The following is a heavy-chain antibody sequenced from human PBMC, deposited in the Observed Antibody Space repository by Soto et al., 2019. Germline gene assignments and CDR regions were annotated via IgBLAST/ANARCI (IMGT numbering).Heavy chain of an antibody. V-gene: IGHV4-31*03. Sequence: QVQLQESGPGLVKPSQTLSLTCTVSGGSISSGGYYWSWIRQHPGKGLEWIGYIYYSGSTNYNPSHPNRVNISVRTPKHHFSLKLSSVTAADTAVYYCARSVFPWGQGNLVTDSS. CDR2: IYYSGST. J-gene: IGHJ5*02. CDR1: GGSISSGGYY. CDR3: ARSVFP.